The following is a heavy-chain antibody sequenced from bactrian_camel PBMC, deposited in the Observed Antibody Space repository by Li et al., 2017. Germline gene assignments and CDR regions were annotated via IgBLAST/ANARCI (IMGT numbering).Heavy chain of an antibody. V-gene: IGHV3S53*01. CDR3: KADTNRGRSRDCLTVAHNV. CDR1: GYSYDLYC. CDR2: IYTGDGST. Sequence: HVQLVESGGGSVQTGGSLKLSCATSGYSYDLYCMAWFRQAPGQEREAVAAIYTGDGSTHYSYSVKGRFTISQDKGKNTILLQMNNLKPEDTATYYCKADTNRGRSRDCLTVAHNVWGRGTQVTVS. J-gene: IGHJ4*01. D-gene: IGHD6*01.